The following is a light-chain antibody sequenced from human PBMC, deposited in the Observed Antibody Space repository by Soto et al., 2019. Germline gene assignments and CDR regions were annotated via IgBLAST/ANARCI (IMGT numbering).Light chain of an antibody. CDR3: QQYDNVPLT. CDR1: QSISRY. J-gene: IGKJ4*01. V-gene: IGKV1-33*01. Sequence: DIQMTQTPSSLSASVEDSFTISCLASQSISRYLNWYQQKPGKAPKLLIFSASGLQSGVPSRFSGRGSGTDFTFSISGLQPEDIATYYCQQYDNVPLTFGGGTMVDVK. CDR2: SAS.